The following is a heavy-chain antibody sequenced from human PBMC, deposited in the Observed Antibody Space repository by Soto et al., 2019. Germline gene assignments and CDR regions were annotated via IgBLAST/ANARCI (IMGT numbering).Heavy chain of an antibody. J-gene: IGHJ3*01. CDR3: AKIIARGTWDAFHV. D-gene: IGHD3-10*01. Sequence: QVLLVESGGGVVQPGRSLRLSCAASGLDFSDYSMHWVRQAPGKGLEWVGAISGDGGEKFYGESTLGRVIISRDNAETTLSLQVNSLRAEDTAVYFCAKIIARGTWDAFHVWGRGTTVTVSS. CDR1: GLDFSDYS. CDR2: ISGDGGEK. V-gene: IGHV3-30*18.